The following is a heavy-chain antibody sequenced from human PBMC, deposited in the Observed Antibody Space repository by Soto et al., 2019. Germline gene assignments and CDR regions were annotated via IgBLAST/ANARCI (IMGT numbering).Heavy chain of an antibody. V-gene: IGHV4-30-4*08. CDR2: LFHSGET. D-gene: IGHD3-10*02. J-gene: IGHJ3*01. Sequence: QAQLQESGPGLVKPSETLSLTCTVSGASISRGDYYWSWIRQSPGKGLQWNGYLFHSGETYYTPSLAGRLSISIDESKNQFSLNLNSVTAADTSVYCCARSHYVFGAFEVWGPGTVVTVSS. CDR3: ARSHYVFGAFEV. CDR1: GASISRGDYY.